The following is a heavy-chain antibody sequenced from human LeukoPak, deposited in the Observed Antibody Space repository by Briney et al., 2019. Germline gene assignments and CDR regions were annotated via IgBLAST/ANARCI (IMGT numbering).Heavy chain of an antibody. Sequence: SETLSLTCTVSGGSISSYYWSWIRQPPGKGLEWIGYIHYSGSTNYNPSLKSRVTISVDTSKNQFSLKLSSVTAADTAVYYCARGRGNWGFDYWGQGTLATVSS. J-gene: IGHJ4*02. CDR2: IHYSGST. D-gene: IGHD7-27*01. CDR3: ARGRGNWGFDY. V-gene: IGHV4-59*01. CDR1: GGSISSYY.